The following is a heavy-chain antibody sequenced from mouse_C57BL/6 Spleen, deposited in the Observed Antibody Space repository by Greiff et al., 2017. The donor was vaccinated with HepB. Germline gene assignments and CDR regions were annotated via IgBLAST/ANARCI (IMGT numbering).Heavy chain of an antibody. Sequence: EVNLVESEGGLVQPGSSMKLSCTASGFTFSDYYMAWVRQVPEKGLEWVANINYDGSSTYYLDSLKSRFIISRDNAKNILYLQMSSLKSEDTATYYCARVWERNYYFDYWGQGTTLTVSS. CDR1: GFTFSDYY. CDR2: INYDGSST. D-gene: IGHD4-1*01. V-gene: IGHV5-16*01. CDR3: ARVWERNYYFDY. J-gene: IGHJ2*01.